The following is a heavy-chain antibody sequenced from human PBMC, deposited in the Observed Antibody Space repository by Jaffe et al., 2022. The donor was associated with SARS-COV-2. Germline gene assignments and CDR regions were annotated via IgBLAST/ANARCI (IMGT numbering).Heavy chain of an antibody. CDR1: GFTFSSYG. CDR2: IWYDGSNK. CDR3: ARGGAAPGGDYFDY. V-gene: IGHV3-33*01. J-gene: IGHJ4*02. Sequence: QVQLVESGGGVVQPGRSLRLSCAASGFTFSSYGMHWVRQAPGKGLEWVAVIWYDGSNKYYADSVKGRFTISRDNSKNTLYLQMNSLRAEDTAVYYCARGGAAPGGDYFDYWGQGTLVTVSS. D-gene: IGHD6-6*01.